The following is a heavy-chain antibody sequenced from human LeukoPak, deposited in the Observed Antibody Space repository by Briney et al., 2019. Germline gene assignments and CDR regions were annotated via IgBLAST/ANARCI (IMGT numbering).Heavy chain of an antibody. Sequence: GESLKISCKGYGYSFTSNWIGWVRQMPGKGLEWMGIIHPDDSDTRYSPSFQGQVTISADKSISTAYLQWSSLKASDTAMYYCARIAVVPPRAYYYYMDVWGKGTTVTVSS. CDR3: ARIAVVPPRAYYYYMDV. CDR1: GYSFTSNW. J-gene: IGHJ6*03. V-gene: IGHV5-51*01. CDR2: IHPDDSDT. D-gene: IGHD2-2*01.